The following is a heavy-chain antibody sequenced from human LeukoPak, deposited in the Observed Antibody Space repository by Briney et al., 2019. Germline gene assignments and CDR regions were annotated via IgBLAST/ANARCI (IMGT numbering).Heavy chain of an antibody. V-gene: IGHV3-23*01. Sequence: GGSLRLSRAASGFTFSSYAMSWVRQAPGKGLEWVSGFSGSGDSTKYADSVKGRFTISRDTSKNTLYLQMNSLRADDTAVYYCAKDALVSVAGLFDYWGQGTLVTVSS. J-gene: IGHJ4*02. CDR2: FSGSGDST. D-gene: IGHD6-19*01. CDR1: GFTFSSYA. CDR3: AKDALVSVAGLFDY.